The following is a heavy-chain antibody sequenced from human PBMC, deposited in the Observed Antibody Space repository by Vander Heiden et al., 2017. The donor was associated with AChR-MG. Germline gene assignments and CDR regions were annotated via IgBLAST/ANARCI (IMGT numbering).Heavy chain of an antibody. CDR2: INHSGST. Sequence: QVQLQQWGAGLLTPSETLSLTCAVYGGSFSGYYWSWIRQPPGKGLEWIGEINHSGSTNYNPSLKSRVTISVDTSKNQFSLKLSSVTAADTAVYYCARGRRWPHIVGYDYWGQGTLVTVSS. D-gene: IGHD2-21*01. CDR1: GGSFSGYY. CDR3: ARGRRWPHIVGYDY. V-gene: IGHV4-34*01. J-gene: IGHJ4*02.